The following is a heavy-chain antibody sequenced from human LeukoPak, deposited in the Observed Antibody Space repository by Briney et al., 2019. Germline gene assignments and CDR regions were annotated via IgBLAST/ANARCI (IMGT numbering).Heavy chain of an antibody. CDR2: VLDSGST. CDR3: ARLYQQSKWKYYYYYMDV. Sequence: KPSETLSLTCSVSGASFSTNYWSWIRQPPGGGLEWIGYVLDSGSTNYNPSLKSRVTISVDTSTKQFSLRLSSVTAADTAVYYCARLYQQSKWKYYYYYMDVWGKGTAVTVSS. V-gene: IGHV4-59*01. J-gene: IGHJ6*03. D-gene: IGHD1-1*01. CDR1: GASFSTNY.